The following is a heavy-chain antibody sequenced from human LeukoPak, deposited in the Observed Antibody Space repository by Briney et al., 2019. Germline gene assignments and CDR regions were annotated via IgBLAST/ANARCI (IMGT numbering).Heavy chain of an antibody. V-gene: IGHV4-39*01. J-gene: IGHJ4*02. CDR1: GGSISSSSYY. D-gene: IGHD4-17*01. CDR3: ARGYGDPGMVDY. Sequence: SETLSLTCTVSGGSISSSSYYWGWIRQPPGKGPEWIGSIYYSGSTYYNPSLKSRVTISVDTSKNQFSLKLSSVTAADTAVYYCARGYGDPGMVDYWGQGTLVTVSS. CDR2: IYYSGST.